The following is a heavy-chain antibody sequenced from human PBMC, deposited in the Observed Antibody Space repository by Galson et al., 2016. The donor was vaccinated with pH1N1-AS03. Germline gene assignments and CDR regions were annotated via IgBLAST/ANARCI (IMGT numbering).Heavy chain of an antibody. CDR2: IIPVFGTP. V-gene: IGHV1-69*06. D-gene: IGHD3-22*01. Sequence: SVKVSCKASGVSFNNYAINWLRQAPGQGLEWMGGIIPVFGTPNYAQQFHGRVTIMADKSTTTAYMELSRLRSKDTAVYYCARCQFDYDSSGYYSYWGQGTLVTVSS. CDR1: GVSFNNYA. CDR3: ARCQFDYDSSGYYSY. J-gene: IGHJ4*02.